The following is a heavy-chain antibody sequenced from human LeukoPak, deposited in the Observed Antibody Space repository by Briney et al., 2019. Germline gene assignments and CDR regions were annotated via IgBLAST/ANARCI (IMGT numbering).Heavy chain of an antibody. D-gene: IGHD6-25*01. CDR3: ARGSSGSFDY. V-gene: IGHV3-7*04. Sequence: GGSLRLSCAASGFTFSSYAMSWVRQAPGKGLEWVANIKPDGSETSYVDSVKGRFTISRDNAKNSLYLQMNSLRAEDTALYYCARGSSGSFDYWGQGTLVTVSS. CDR2: IKPDGSET. CDR1: GFTFSSYA. J-gene: IGHJ4*02.